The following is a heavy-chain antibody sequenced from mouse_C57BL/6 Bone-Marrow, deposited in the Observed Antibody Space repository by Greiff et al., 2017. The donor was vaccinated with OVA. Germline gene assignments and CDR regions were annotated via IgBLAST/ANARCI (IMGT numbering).Heavy chain of an antibody. CDR2: IRNKANGYTT. J-gene: IGHJ1*03. CDR3: ARSYGSSYWYFDV. CDR1: GFTFTDYY. Sequence: EVKLVESGGGLVQPGGSLSLSCAASGFTFTDYYMSWVRQPPGKALEWLGFIRNKANGYTTEYSASVKGRFTISRDNSHSILYLQMNALRAEDSATYYCARSYGSSYWYFDVWGTGTTVTVSS. V-gene: IGHV7-3*01. D-gene: IGHD1-1*01.